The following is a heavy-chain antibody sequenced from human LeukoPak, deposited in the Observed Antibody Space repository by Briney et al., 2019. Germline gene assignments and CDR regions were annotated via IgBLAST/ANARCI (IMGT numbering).Heavy chain of an antibody. Sequence: PSETLSLTCAVSGGSISSGGYSWSWIRQPPGKGLEWIGYIYHSGSTYYNPSLKSRVTISVGRSKNQFSLKLSSVTAADTAVYYCARGRDGGTNWFDPWGQGTLVTVSS. CDR2: IYHSGST. CDR3: ARGRDGGTNWFDP. J-gene: IGHJ5*02. D-gene: IGHD3-16*01. CDR1: GGSISSGGYS. V-gene: IGHV4-30-2*01.